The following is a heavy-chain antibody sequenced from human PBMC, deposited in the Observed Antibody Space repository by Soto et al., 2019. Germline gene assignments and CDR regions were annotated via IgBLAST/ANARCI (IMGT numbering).Heavy chain of an antibody. Sequence: AQRLSCAVSGFRFTTLLLHGVRQGPGKGLERVAVIWFDGINKYYADSVKGRFTISREISKSTLHLQMNSLRAEDTGIYYCPRDPSYEATGTPRSHYVRRWGWDQG. CDR3: PRDPSYEATGTPRSHYVRRWG. CDR1: GFRFTTLL. J-gene: IGHJ4*01. V-gene: IGHV3-33*01. CDR2: IWFDGINK. D-gene: IGHD3-10*02.